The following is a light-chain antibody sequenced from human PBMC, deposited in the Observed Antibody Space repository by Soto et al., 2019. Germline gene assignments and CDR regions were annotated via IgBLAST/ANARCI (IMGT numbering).Light chain of an antibody. CDR3: QQFYGSPLT. J-gene: IGKJ4*01. Sequence: DIVMTQSPDSLAVSLGERATINCKSSQSVLSSSDSKNYLAWHQQKPGQPPQLLIYWASTRESGVPDRFSGSGSGTDFTLTIISLQAEDVSVYYCQQFYGSPLTFGGGTKVEIK. V-gene: IGKV4-1*01. CDR2: WAS. CDR1: QSVLSSSDSKNY.